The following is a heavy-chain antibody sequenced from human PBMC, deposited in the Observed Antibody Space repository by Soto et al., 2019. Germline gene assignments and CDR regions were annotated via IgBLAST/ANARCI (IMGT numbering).Heavy chain of an antibody. CDR3: ARALTTYYYDSSGYYSPTTPDAFDI. Sequence: SETLSLTCTVSGGSISSYYWSWIRQPPGKGLEWIGYIYYSGSTNYNPSLKSRVTISVDTSKNQFSLKLSSVTAADTAVYYCARALTTYYYDSSGYYSPTTPDAFDIWSQGTMVTV. V-gene: IGHV4-59*01. CDR1: GGSISSYY. CDR2: IYYSGST. J-gene: IGHJ3*02. D-gene: IGHD3-22*01.